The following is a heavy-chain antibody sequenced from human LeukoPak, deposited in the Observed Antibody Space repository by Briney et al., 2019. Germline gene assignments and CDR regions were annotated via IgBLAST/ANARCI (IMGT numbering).Heavy chain of an antibody. D-gene: IGHD3/OR15-3a*01. CDR3: ARDFAFDI. V-gene: IGHV4-34*01. CDR1: GGSFSGYY. Sequence: SETLSLTCAVYGGSFSGYYWSWIRQPPGKGLEWIGEINHSGSTNYNPSLKSRVTISVDTSKNQFSLKLSSVTAADTAVYYCARDFAFDIWGQGTMVTVSS. CDR2: INHSGST. J-gene: IGHJ3*02.